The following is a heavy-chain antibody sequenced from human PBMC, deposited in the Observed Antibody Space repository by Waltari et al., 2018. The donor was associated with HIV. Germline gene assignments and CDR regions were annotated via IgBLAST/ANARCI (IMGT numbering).Heavy chain of an antibody. CDR2: IIPIFNTR. V-gene: IGHV1-69*18. D-gene: IGHD3-9*01. CDR1: GGTFNNYA. J-gene: IGHJ4*02. CDR3: ARGVYYDILTGPIMGYFDY. Sequence: QVQLVQSGAEVKKPGSSVKVSCKTSGGTFNNYAFIWVRQAPGQGLEWMGRIIPIFNTRNYAQKFQGRVTITADESTSTAYMELSSLGSEDTAVYYCARGVYYDILTGPIMGYFDYWGQGTLVTVSS.